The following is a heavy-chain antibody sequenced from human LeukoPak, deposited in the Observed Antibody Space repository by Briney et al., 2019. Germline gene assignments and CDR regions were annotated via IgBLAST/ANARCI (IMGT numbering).Heavy chain of an antibody. CDR3: ARVDTMIVVDLDAFDT. J-gene: IGHJ3*02. Sequence: GGSLRLSCAASGFTFSSYSMNWVRQAPGKGLEWVSYISSSSSTIYYADSVKGRFTISRDNAKNSLYLQMNSLRAEDTAVYYCARVDTMIVVDLDAFDTWGQGTMVTVSS. CDR1: GFTFSSYS. V-gene: IGHV3-48*01. CDR2: ISSSSSTI. D-gene: IGHD3-22*01.